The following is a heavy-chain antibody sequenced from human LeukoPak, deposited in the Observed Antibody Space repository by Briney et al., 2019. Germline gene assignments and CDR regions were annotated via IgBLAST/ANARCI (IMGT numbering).Heavy chain of an antibody. V-gene: IGHV2-5*02. J-gene: IGHJ4*02. D-gene: IGHD3-9*01. CDR1: GLSSRTSGVA. CDR3: ARSPYYDILTGSRGTFDY. CDR2: LYWDEDK. Sequence: GDTLVKLTQTLTLTCTYPGLSSRTSGVALGWIRQPPGKALEWLPVLYWDEDKRYRPSLKSRLTITKDTSKNQVVLTMTNMDPVDTATYYCARSPYYDILTGSRGTFDYWGRGILVTVSS.